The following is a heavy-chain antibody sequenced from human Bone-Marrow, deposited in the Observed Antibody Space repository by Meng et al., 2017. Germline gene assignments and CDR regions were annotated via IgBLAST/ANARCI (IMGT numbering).Heavy chain of an antibody. V-gene: IGHV1-46*01. CDR3: ARDIYEYSSSNWFDP. J-gene: IGHJ5*02. CDR1: GYTFTSYY. Sequence: ASVKVSCKASGYTFTSYYVHWVRQAPGQGLEWMGIINPSGGSTSYAQKFQGRVTMTRDTSTSTVYMELSSLRSEDTAVYYCARDIYEYSSSNWFDPWGQGTLVTVSS. CDR2: INPSGGST. D-gene: IGHD6-6*01.